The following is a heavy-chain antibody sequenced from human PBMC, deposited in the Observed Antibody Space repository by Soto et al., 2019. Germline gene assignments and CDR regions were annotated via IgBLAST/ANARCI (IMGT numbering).Heavy chain of an antibody. CDR1: GFTFSSYA. J-gene: IGHJ4*02. CDR3: AKGDSFGVVNTYYFDY. V-gene: IGHV3-30*04. D-gene: IGHD3-3*01. Sequence: GGSLRLSCAASGFTFSSYAMHWVRQAPGKGLEWVAVIPYDGSNKYYTDSVKGRFTISRDNSKNTLYLQMNSLRAEDTAVYYCAKGDSFGVVNTYYFDYWGQGTLVTVSS. CDR2: IPYDGSNK.